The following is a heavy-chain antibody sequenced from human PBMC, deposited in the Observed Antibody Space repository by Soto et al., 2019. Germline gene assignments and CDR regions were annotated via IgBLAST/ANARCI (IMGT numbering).Heavy chain of an antibody. CDR2: ISGSGGST. CDR3: AKDRHYYGSGSFPPYGMDV. V-gene: IGHV3-23*01. D-gene: IGHD3-10*01. CDR1: GFTFSSYA. J-gene: IGHJ6*02. Sequence: LRLSCAASGFTFSSYAMSWVRQAPGKGLEWVSAISGSGGSTYYADSVKGRFAISRDNSKNTLYLQMNSLRAEDTAVYYCAKDRHYYGSGSFPPYGMDVWGQGTTVTVSS.